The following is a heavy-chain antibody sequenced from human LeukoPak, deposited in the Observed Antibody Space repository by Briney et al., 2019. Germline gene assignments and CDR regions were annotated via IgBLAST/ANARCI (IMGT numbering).Heavy chain of an antibody. CDR3: ATTSSSWYGKDN. Sequence: PGGSLRLSCAASGFTFDDYAMHWVRQAPGKGLEWVSSISSSSSYIYYADSVKGRFTISRDNAKNSLYLQMNSLRAEDTAVYYCATTSSSWYGKDNWGQGTLVTVSS. CDR2: ISSSSSYI. D-gene: IGHD6-13*01. V-gene: IGHV3-21*01. CDR1: GFTFDDYA. J-gene: IGHJ4*02.